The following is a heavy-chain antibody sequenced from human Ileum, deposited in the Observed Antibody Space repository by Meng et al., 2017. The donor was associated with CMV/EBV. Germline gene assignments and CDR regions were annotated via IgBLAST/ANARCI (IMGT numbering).Heavy chain of an antibody. J-gene: IGHJ4*02. CDR1: RGPISSPPYF. Sequence: QRQRQQSGPGLLKPSEPLSLTCTVCRGPISSPPYFWGWIRQPPGKGLEWIATISYSGNTYYNPSLKSPVTISLDTSKNQFSLKLTSVTVADTAVYYCAREPPSGQQLDWGQGTLVTVSS. CDR2: ISYSGNT. CDR3: AREPPSGQQLD. V-gene: IGHV4-39*07. D-gene: IGHD6-13*01.